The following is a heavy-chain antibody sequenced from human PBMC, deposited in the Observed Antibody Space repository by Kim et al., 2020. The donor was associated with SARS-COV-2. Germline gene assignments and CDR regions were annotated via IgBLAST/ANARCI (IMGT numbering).Heavy chain of an antibody. V-gene: IGHV3-33*05. D-gene: IGHD3-10*01. Sequence: GGSLRLSCAASGFTFSSYGMHWVRQAPGKGLEWVAVILYDGRNTDYADAVKGRFTISRDNSKNTLHLQMNSLRDEDTAVYYCAREGQDDYGSGSSLDYWGQGNLVTVSS. CDR2: ILYDGRNT. CDR3: AREGQDDYGSGSSLDY. CDR1: GFTFSSYG. J-gene: IGHJ4*02.